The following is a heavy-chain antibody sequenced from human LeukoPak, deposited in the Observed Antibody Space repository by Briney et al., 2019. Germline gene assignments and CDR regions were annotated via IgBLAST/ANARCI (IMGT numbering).Heavy chain of an antibody. CDR3: ARAYYYGSGSYYPKDDY. V-gene: IGHV3-21*01. J-gene: IGHJ4*02. CDR1: GFTFSSYS. D-gene: IGHD3-10*01. Sequence: KPGRSLRLSCAASGFTFSSYSMNWVRQAPGKGLEWVSSISSSSSYIYYADSVKGRFTISRDNAKNSLYLQMNSLRAEDTAVYYCARAYYYGSGSYYPKDDYWGQGTLVTVSS. CDR2: ISSSSSYI.